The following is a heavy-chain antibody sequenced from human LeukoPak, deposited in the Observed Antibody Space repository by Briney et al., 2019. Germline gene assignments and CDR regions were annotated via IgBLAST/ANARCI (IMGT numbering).Heavy chain of an antibody. J-gene: IGHJ4*02. D-gene: IGHD3-22*01. Sequence: VASVKVSCKASGYTFTSYYMHWVRQAPGQGLEWMGIINPSGGSTSYAQKFQGRVIMTRDTSTSTVYMELSSLRSEDTAVYYCAREGAYYDSSGYYSRYFDYWGQGTLVTVSS. CDR2: INPSGGST. CDR1: GYTFTSYY. CDR3: AREGAYYDSSGYYSRYFDY. V-gene: IGHV1-46*01.